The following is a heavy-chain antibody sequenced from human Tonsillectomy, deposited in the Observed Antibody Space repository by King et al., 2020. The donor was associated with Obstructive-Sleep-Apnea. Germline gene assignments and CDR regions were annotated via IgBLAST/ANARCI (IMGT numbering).Heavy chain of an antibody. V-gene: IGHV3-30*02. CDR1: GFSITTCV. J-gene: IGHJ4*02. D-gene: IGHD2-2*01. CDR2: MRCEESDK. CDR3: AKESLSPFDF. Sequence: VQLVESGGGVVQPGGSLRLSWVASGFSITTCVMLWVRQAPGKGRAWVAYMRCEESDKCETHSVRGRFPISRESTRNTLYLKMNSLIPEDTAVYHCAKESLSPFDFWGQGTLVTVSS.